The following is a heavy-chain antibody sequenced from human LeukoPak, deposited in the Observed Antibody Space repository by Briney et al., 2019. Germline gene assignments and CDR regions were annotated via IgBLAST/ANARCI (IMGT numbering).Heavy chain of an antibody. J-gene: IGHJ3*02. Sequence: ISSSSRYIYYADSVKGGFTISRDNAKNSLYLQMNSLRAEDTAVYYCAPTITIFGGGAFDIWGQGTMVTVSS. CDR2: ISSSSRYI. CDR3: APTITIFGGGAFDI. D-gene: IGHD3-3*01. V-gene: IGHV3-21*01.